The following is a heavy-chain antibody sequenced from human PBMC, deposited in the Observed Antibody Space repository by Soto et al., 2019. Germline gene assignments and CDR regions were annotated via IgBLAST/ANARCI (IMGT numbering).Heavy chain of an antibody. CDR3: TTQNCSGGSCYSGYYYYGLDV. D-gene: IGHD2-15*01. Sequence: EVQLVESGGGLVKPGGSLRLSYAASGFTFSNAWMNWVRQAPGKGLEWVGRIKSKTDGGTADYAAPVKGRFTISRDDSKNTLYLQMDSLITEDTAVYYCTTQNCSGGSCYSGYYYYGLDVWGQGTTVSVSS. CDR2: IKSKTDGGTA. CDR1: GFTFSNAW. V-gene: IGHV3-15*07. J-gene: IGHJ6*02.